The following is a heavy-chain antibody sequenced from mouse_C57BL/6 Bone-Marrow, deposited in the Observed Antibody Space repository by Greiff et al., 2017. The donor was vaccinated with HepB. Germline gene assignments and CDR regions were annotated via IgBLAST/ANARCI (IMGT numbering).Heavy chain of an antibody. CDR3: TRDYALRRFAY. D-gene: IGHD1-1*02. CDR1: GFTFSDAW. Sequence: EVKLVESGGGLVQPGGSMKLSCAASGFTFSDAWMDWVRQSPEKGLEWVAEIRNKANNHATYYAESVKGRFTISRDDSKSSVYLQMNSLRAEDTGIYYCTRDYALRRFAYWGQGTLVTVSA. CDR2: IRNKANNHAT. V-gene: IGHV6-6*01. J-gene: IGHJ3*01.